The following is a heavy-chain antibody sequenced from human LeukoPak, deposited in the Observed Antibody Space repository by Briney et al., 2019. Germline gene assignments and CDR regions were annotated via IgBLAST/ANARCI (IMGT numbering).Heavy chain of an antibody. CDR1: GYTFTGYY. CDR3: ARDLRGLGDFFDY. D-gene: IGHD3/OR15-3a*01. CDR2: INPNSGGT. Sequence: ASVKVSCKASGYTFTGYYMHWVRQAPGQGLEWMGWINPNSGGTNYAQKFQGRVTMTRDTSISTAYMEVSSLRSADTALYYCARDLRGLGDFFDYWGLGTLVTVSS. J-gene: IGHJ4*02. V-gene: IGHV1-2*02.